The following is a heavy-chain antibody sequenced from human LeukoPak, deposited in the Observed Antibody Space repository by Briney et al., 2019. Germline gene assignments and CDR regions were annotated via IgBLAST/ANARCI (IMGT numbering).Heavy chain of an antibody. D-gene: IGHD5-12*01. CDR1: GGSISSGSYY. CDR2: IYTSGST. Sequence: PSQTPSLTCTVSGGSISSGSYYWSWIRQPAGKGLEWIGRIYTSGSTNYNPSLKSRVTISVDTSKNQFSLKLSSVTAADTAVYYCASSPPRLRFNWFDPWGQGTLVTVSS. J-gene: IGHJ5*02. V-gene: IGHV4-61*02. CDR3: ASSPPRLRFNWFDP.